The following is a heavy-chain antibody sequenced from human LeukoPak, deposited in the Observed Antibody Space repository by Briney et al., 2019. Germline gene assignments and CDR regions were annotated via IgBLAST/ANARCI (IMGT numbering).Heavy chain of an antibody. J-gene: IGHJ4*02. V-gene: IGHV3-7*01. CDR2: IKQDGSEK. CDR3: ARDRMGRGYDRGYFDY. D-gene: IGHD5-12*01. Sequence: GGSLRLSCAASGFTFSSYWMSWVRQAPGKGLEWVANIKQDGSEKYYVDSVKGRFTISRDNAKNSLYLQMNSLRAEDTAVYYCARDRMGRGYDRGYFDYWGQGTLVTVSS. CDR1: GFTFSSYW.